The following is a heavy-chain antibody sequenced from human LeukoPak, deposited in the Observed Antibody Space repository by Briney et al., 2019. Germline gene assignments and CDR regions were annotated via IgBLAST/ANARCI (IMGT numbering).Heavy chain of an antibody. V-gene: IGHV4-59*01. CDR3: AREKLGYYYDSSGYYPPDY. Sequence: SETLSLTCTVSGGSISSYYWNWIRQPPGKGLEWIGYIYYSGSTKYNPSLKSRVTISLDTSKNQFSLKVSSMTAADTAVYYCAREKLGYYYDSSGYYPPDYWGQGTLVTVSS. D-gene: IGHD3-22*01. CDR1: GGSISSYY. CDR2: IYYSGST. J-gene: IGHJ4*02.